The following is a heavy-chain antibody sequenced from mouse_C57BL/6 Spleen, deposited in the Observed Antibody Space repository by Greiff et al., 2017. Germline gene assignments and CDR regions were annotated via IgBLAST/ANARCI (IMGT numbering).Heavy chain of an antibody. CDR3: ARRVRTGHWYFDV. CDR1: GFTFSDYG. CDR2: ISSGSSTI. Sequence: EVKLVESGGGLVKPGGSLKLSCAASGFTFSDYGMHWVRQAPEKGLEWVAYISSGSSTIYYADTVKGRFSISRANAKNTLFLQMTSLRSEDTAMYYCARRVRTGHWYFDVWGTGTTVTVSS. D-gene: IGHD2-14*01. V-gene: IGHV5-17*01. J-gene: IGHJ1*03.